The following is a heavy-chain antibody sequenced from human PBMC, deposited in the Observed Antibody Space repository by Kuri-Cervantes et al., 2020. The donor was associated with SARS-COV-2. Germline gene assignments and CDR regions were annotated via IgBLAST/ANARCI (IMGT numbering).Heavy chain of an antibody. J-gene: IGHJ3*02. Sequence: SETLSLTCTVSGGSISSYYWSWIRQPAGKGLEWIGRIYTSGSTNYNPSLKSRVTMSVDTSKNQFSLKLSSVTAADTAVYYCASIYSSSWPDAFDIWGQGTMVTVSS. CDR3: ASIYSSSWPDAFDI. V-gene: IGHV4-4*07. CDR1: GGSISSYY. CDR2: IYTSGST. D-gene: IGHD6-13*01.